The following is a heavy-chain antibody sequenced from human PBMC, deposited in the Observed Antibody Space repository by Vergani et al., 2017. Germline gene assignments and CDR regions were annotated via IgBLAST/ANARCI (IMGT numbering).Heavy chain of an antibody. V-gene: IGHV3-15*01. J-gene: IGHJ4*02. CDR2: IKSKTDGGTT. D-gene: IGHD5-24*01. CDR3: TTDRRRDGGEMATIW. CDR1: GFTFSNAW. Sequence: EVQLVESGGGLVKPGGSLRLSCAASGFTFSNAWMSWVRQAPGKGLEWVGRIKSKTDGGTTDYAAPVKGRFTISRDDSKNTLYLQMNSLKTEDTAVYYCTTDRRRDGGEMATIWWGQGTLVTVSS.